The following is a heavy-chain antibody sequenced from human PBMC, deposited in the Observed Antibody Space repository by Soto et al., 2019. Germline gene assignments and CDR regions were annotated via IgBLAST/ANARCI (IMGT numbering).Heavy chain of an antibody. V-gene: IGHV4-38-2*01. J-gene: IGHJ4*02. CDR3: ARGGERITMIVVAPDY. Sequence: SETLSLTCAVSVYSISSGYYWGWIRQPPGKGLEWIGSIYHSGSTYYNPSLKSRVTISVDTSKNQFSLKLSSVTAADTAVYYCARGGERITMIVVAPDYWGQGTLVTVSS. D-gene: IGHD3-22*01. CDR1: VYSISSGYY. CDR2: IYHSGST.